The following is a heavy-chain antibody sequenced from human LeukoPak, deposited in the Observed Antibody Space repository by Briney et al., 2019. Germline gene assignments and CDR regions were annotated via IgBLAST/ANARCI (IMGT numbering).Heavy chain of an antibody. V-gene: IGHV4-59*01. D-gene: IGHD3-10*01. CDR3: ARARGPNWFDP. Sequence: PSETLSLTCAVYGGSFSGYYWSWIRQPPGKGLEWIGYIYYSGSTNYNPSLKSRVTISVDTSKNQFSLKLSSVTAADTAVYYCARARGPNWFDPWGQGTLVTVSS. CDR2: IYYSGST. CDR1: GGSFSGYY. J-gene: IGHJ5*02.